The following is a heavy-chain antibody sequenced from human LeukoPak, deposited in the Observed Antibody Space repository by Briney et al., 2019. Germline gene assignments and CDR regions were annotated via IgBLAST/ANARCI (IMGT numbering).Heavy chain of an antibody. CDR2: IYHSGST. D-gene: IGHD3-10*01. J-gene: IGHJ4*02. V-gene: IGHV4-30-2*01. CDR1: GGSISSGGYS. Sequence: SQTLSLTCAVSGGSISSGGYSWSWIRQPPGKGLEWIGYIYHSGSTYYNPSLKSRVTISVDGSKNQFSLKLSSVTAEDTAVYYCASSPYYYGSGYDYWGQGTLVTVSS. CDR3: ASSPYYYGSGYDY.